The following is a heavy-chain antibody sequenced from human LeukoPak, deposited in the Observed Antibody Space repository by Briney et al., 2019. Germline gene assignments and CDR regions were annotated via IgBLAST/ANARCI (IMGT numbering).Heavy chain of an antibody. V-gene: IGHV5-51*01. CDR1: GYSFTNYW. CDR3: ACRDLSSTWSFP. Sequence: GESLKISCQTFGYSFTNYWIGWVRQMPGKGMEWMGVIYPGDSRVRYNPSFQGQVTISVDKSINTTYLQWLSLRASDSAMYYCACRDLSSTWSFPWGQGTLVTVSS. D-gene: IGHD6-13*01. J-gene: IGHJ5*02. CDR2: IYPGDSRV.